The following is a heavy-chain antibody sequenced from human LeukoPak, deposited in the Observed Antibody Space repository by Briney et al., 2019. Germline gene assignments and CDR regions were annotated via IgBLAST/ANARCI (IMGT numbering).Heavy chain of an antibody. D-gene: IGHD6-19*01. CDR1: GFTFSSYW. V-gene: IGHV3-74*01. CDR2: ISSDESST. CDR3: ARTIAGAGSYDGGTGFDY. Sequence: GGSLRLSCAVSGFTFSSYWMHWVRQAPGKGLMWVSRISSDESSTSYADSVKRRFTISRDNAKNTLYLHMNSLRAEDTAVYYCARTIAGAGSYDGGTGFDYWAREPWSPSPQ. J-gene: IGHJ4*02.